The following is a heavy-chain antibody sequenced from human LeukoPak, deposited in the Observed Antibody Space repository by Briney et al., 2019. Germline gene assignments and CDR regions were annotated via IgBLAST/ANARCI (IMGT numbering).Heavy chain of an antibody. CDR1: GFTFSSFS. V-gene: IGHV3-21*04. Sequence: PGGSLRLSCAASGFTFSSFSMNWVRQAPGKGLEWVSSISSSSNYIYYADSVKGRFTISRDNSKNTLYLQMNSLRAEDTAVYYCARPGEVVAATGFFDYWGQGTLVTVSS. J-gene: IGHJ4*02. CDR2: ISSSSNYI. CDR3: ARPGEVVAATGFFDY. D-gene: IGHD2-15*01.